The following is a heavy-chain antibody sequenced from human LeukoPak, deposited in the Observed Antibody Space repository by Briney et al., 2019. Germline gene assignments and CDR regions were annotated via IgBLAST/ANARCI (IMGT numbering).Heavy chain of an antibody. J-gene: IGHJ4*02. CDR2: IYTSGST. D-gene: IGHD3-22*01. V-gene: IGHV4-59*10. CDR3: ARGTYYYDSSGYQVFDY. CDR1: GGSFSGYY. Sequence: SETLSLTCAVYGGSFSGYYWSWIRQPAGKGLEWIGRIYTSGSTNYNPSLKSRVTISVDTSKNQFSLKLSSVTAADTAVYYCARGTYYYDSSGYQVFDYWGQGTLVTVSS.